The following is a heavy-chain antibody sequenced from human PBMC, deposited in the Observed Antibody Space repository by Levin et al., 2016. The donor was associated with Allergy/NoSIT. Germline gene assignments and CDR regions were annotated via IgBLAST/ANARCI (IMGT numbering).Heavy chain of an antibody. CDR3: AKPSNKRGIGIQLWFLGD. J-gene: IGHJ4*02. Sequence: GGSLRLSCAASGFTFSSYAMSWVRQAPGKGLEWVSAISGSGGSTYYADSVKGRFTISRDNSKNTLYLQMNSLRAEDTAVYYCAKPSNKRGIGIQLWFLGDWGQGTLVTVSS. CDR2: ISGSGGST. V-gene: IGHV3-23*01. CDR1: GFTFSSYA. D-gene: IGHD5-18*01.